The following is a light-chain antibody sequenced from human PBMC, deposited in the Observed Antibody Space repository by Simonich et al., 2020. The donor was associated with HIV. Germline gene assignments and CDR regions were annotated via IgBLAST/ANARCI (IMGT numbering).Light chain of an antibody. V-gene: IGKV1-33*01. J-gene: IGKJ3*01. CDR2: GAS. Sequence: DIQMTQSPSSLPASVGDRVTITCQASQDITNYLNWYQQKPGKAPKLLIYGASNLETGVPSRFSGSGSGTDFTFTISSLQPEDIATYYCQQYNNLLRDSFTFGPGTKVDIK. CDR1: QDITNY. CDR3: QQYNNLLRDSFT.